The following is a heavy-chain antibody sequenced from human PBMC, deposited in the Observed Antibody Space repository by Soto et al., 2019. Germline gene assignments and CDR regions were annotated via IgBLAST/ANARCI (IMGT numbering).Heavy chain of an antibody. D-gene: IGHD4-17*01. V-gene: IGHV3-23*01. CDR1: GVTFSKYA. CDR3: SKGDYGGNSPYWYFDF. Sequence: EVQLLESGGGLVQPGGSLRLSCAVSGVTFSKYAMSWVRQPPGKGPEWVSAITGSGGLTYYADSEKGRFTISRDNSKNILFLQMNRLRDEDTATYYCSKGDYGGNSPYWYFDFWGRGTLVIVSS. CDR2: ITGSGGLT. J-gene: IGHJ2*01.